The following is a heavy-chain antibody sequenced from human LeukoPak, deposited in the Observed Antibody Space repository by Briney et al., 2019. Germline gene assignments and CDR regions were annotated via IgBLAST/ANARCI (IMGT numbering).Heavy chain of an antibody. CDR1: GYRFTNYW. D-gene: IGHD3-22*01. CDR2: IYPGDSDV. Sequence: AGESLKISCKASGYRFTNYWIAWVRQMPGKGLELMGSIYPGDSDVRYSPSFQGQVTISADKSFTTAYLQWRSLKASDTAIYYCTRQGVHYSGSSAFYYWGQGTRVTVSS. CDR3: TRQGVHYSGSSAFYY. J-gene: IGHJ4*02. V-gene: IGHV5-51*01.